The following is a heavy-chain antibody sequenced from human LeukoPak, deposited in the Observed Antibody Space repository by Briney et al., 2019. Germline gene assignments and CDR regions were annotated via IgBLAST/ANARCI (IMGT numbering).Heavy chain of an antibody. V-gene: IGHV1-24*01. CDR3: ATDTHAHLGGDDYYYYGMDV. CDR1: GYTLTELS. J-gene: IGHJ6*02. CDR2: FDPEDGET. D-gene: IGHD3-16*01. Sequence: ASVKVSCKVSGYTLTELSMHWVRQAPGKGLEWMGGFDPEDGETIYAQKFQGRVTMTEDTSTDTAYMELSSLRSGDTAVYYCATDTHAHLGGDDYYYYGMDVWGQGTTVTVSS.